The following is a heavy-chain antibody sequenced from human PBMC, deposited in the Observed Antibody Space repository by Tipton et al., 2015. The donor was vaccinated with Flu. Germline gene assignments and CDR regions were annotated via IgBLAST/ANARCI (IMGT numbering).Heavy chain of an antibody. J-gene: IGHJ4*02. V-gene: IGHV4-59*07. CDR3: ARSRSAAPYYFDS. Sequence: TLSLTCTVSGGSISSYCWSWIRQPPGKGLEWIGYVSYSGSTNYNPSLKSRVTISLDTSKNQFSLNLNSVTAADTALYYCARSRSAAPYYFDSWGQGTLVTVSS. CDR2: VSYSGST. D-gene: IGHD6-25*01. CDR1: GGSISSYC.